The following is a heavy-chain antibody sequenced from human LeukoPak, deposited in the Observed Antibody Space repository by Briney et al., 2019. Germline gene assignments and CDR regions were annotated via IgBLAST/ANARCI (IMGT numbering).Heavy chain of an antibody. CDR3: VRDFDWGPDY. J-gene: IGHJ4*02. V-gene: IGHV1-2*02. CDR1: GYTFTGHY. D-gene: IGHD3-9*01. CDR2: IYRHDGGT. Sequence: ASVKVSCKASGYTFTGHYLHWVRQAPGHGLEWMGWIYRHDGGTNFAQKFQDRVTMTRDTSITTAYMELTSLTPDDTAVYYCVRDFDWGPDYWGQRTLVTVSS.